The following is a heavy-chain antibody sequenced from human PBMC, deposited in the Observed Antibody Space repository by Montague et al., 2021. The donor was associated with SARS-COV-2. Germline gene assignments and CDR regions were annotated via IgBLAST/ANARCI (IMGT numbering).Heavy chain of an antibody. CDR2: IYYSGST. D-gene: IGHD6-19*01. CDR3: ARVRQWLVPFDY. CDR1: GDSISHSSYY. J-gene: IGHJ4*02. Sequence: SETLSLTCTVSGDSISHSSYYWGWIRQPPGKGLEWIGSIYYSGSTYYNPSPKSRVTISVGTSKNQVSLKLNSVTAADTAVYYCARVRQWLVPFDYWGQGTLVTVSS. V-gene: IGHV4-39*07.